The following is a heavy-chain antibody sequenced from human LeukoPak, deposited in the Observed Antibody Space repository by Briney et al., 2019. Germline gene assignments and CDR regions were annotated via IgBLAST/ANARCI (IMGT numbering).Heavy chain of an antibody. D-gene: IGHD3-10*01. CDR3: ARQEGVSYLSSGSYFDS. Sequence: SETLSLTCTISGGSIRSNSYYWGWIRQPPGKGLEWIGSIYYSGSTYYSPSLKSRVTISVDSSKNQFSLKLSSVTAADTAVYHCARQEGVSYLSSGSYFDSWGQGALVTVSS. CDR2: IYYSGST. J-gene: IGHJ4*02. CDR1: GGSIRSNSYY. V-gene: IGHV4-39*01.